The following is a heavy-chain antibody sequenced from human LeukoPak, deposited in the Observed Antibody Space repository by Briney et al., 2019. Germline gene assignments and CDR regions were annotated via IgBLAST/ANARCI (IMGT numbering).Heavy chain of an antibody. CDR3: ASTEIVVVPAAIRDYYYYMDV. J-gene: IGHJ6*03. CDR2: IYYSGST. Sequence: PSETLSLTCAVYGGSFSSYYWSWIRQPPGKGLEWIGYIYYSGSTNYNPSLKSRVTISVDTSKNQFSLKLSSVTAADTAVYYCASTEIVVVPAAIRDYYYYMDVWGKGTTVTVSS. CDR1: GGSFSSYY. D-gene: IGHD2-2*01. V-gene: IGHV4-59*01.